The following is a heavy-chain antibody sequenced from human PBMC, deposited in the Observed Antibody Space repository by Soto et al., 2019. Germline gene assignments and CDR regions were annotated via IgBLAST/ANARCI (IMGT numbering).Heavy chain of an antibody. CDR1: GGTFSSYA. J-gene: IGHJ5*02. V-gene: IGHV1-69*06. D-gene: IGHD6-6*01. Sequence: ASVKVSCKASGGTFSSYAISWVRQAPGQGLEWMGGIIPIFGTTNYAQKFQGRVTITADKSTSTAYMELSSLRSEDTAVYYCARDPIAARPLYNWFDPWGQGTLVTVSS. CDR2: IIPIFGTT. CDR3: ARDPIAARPLYNWFDP.